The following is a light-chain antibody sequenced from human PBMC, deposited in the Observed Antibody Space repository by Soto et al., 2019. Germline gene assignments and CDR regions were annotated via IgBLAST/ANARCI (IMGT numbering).Light chain of an antibody. CDR3: QQSYDNPPWT. Sequence: EIEMTQSPASLSASVGERVTITCRASQSISSYLNWYQQKPGKAPTLLIYAASSLQSGVPPRFSGSGSGTDYTLLISSRQPADVVTYYYQQSYDNPPWTFGQGTKVEIK. CDR1: QSISSY. J-gene: IGKJ1*01. V-gene: IGKV1-39*01. CDR2: AAS.